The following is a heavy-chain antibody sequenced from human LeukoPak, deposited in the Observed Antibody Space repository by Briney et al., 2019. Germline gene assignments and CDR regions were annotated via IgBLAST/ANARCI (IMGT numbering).Heavy chain of an antibody. CDR1: GLTFSSYV. Sequence: PGGSLRLSCAASGLTFSSYVMSWVRQPPGKGLEWIGEIDYSGSTNYNPSLKSRVTLSIDTSKNQFSLKLNSVTAADTAVFYCARRVGRGRYFFDDWGQGALVTVSS. J-gene: IGHJ4*02. D-gene: IGHD3-16*01. CDR3: ARRVGRGRYFFDD. V-gene: IGHV4-34*01. CDR2: IDYSGST.